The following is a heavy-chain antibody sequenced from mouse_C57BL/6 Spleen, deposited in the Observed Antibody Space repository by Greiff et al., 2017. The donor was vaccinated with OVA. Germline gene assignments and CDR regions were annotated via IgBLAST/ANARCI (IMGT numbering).Heavy chain of an antibody. V-gene: IGHV1-64*01. CDR1: GYTFTSFW. Sequence: QVQLQQPGAELVKPGASVKLSCKASGYTFTSFWMHWVKQRPGQGLEWIGMIHPNSGSTNYNEKFKSKATLTVDKSSSTAYMQLSSLTSEDSAVYYCAKNWDGDFDYWGQGTTLTVSS. CDR3: AKNWDGDFDY. D-gene: IGHD4-1*01. CDR2: IHPNSGST. J-gene: IGHJ2*01.